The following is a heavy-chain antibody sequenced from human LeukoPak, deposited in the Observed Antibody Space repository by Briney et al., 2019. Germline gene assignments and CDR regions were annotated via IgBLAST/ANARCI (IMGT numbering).Heavy chain of an antibody. V-gene: IGHV3-23*01. CDR2: ISGSGGST. CDR3: AKERSKSRWGLTLGELSCIDY. J-gene: IGHJ4*02. D-gene: IGHD3-16*02. Sequence: HPGGSLRLSCAASGFTFSSYAMSWLRQAPGKGLEWVSAISGSGGSTYYADSVKGRFTISRDNSKDTLYLQMNSLRAEDTAVYYCAKERSKSRWGLTLGELSCIDYWGQGTLVTVSS. CDR1: GFTFSSYA.